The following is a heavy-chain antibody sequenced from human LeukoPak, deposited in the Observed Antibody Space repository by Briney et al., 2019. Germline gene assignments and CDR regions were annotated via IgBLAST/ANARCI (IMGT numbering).Heavy chain of an antibody. J-gene: IGHJ6*03. Sequence: GGSLRLSCAASRFTFSSYAMSWVRQAPGKGLEWVSAISGSGVSTYYADSVKGRFTISRDNSKNTLHLQMNSLRPEDTAVYYCAKQAGPSYYYYMDVWGKGTTVTVSS. CDR1: RFTFSSYA. V-gene: IGHV3-23*01. CDR3: AKQAGPSYYYYMDV. CDR2: ISGSGVST.